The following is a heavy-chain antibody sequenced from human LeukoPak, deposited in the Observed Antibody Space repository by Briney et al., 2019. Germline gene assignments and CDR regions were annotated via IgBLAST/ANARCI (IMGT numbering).Heavy chain of an antibody. CDR2: INPNSGGT. CDR3: ARDLGGRNYQLPY. CDR1: GYSFTGYY. D-gene: IGHD2-2*01. Sequence: ASVKVSCKASGYSFTGYYMHWVRQAPGQGLEWMGWINPNSGGTNYAQKFQGGVTMTRDTSISTAYMELSRLRSDDTAVYYCARDLGGRNYQLPYWGQGTLVTVSS. V-gene: IGHV1-2*02. J-gene: IGHJ4*02.